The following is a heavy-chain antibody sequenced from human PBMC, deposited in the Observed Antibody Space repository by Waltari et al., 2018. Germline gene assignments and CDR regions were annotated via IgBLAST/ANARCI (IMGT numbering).Heavy chain of an antibody. J-gene: IGHJ5*02. CDR3: ARRHDFFWFDP. Sequence: QLQLQESGPGLVKPSETLSLTCTVSGGSITSTSNYWGWIRQPTGKVLEWIGSLYYSCGTYYTPSLKRRVTISIDTSKTQFSLKLSSETAADTAVYYCARRHDFFWFDPWGQGTLVTVSS. V-gene: IGHV4-39*01. CDR1: GGSITSTSNY. D-gene: IGHD2-21*02. CDR2: LYYSCGT.